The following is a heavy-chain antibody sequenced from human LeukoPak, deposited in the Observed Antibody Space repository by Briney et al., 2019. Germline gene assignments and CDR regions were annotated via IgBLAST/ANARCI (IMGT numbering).Heavy chain of an antibody. J-gene: IGHJ4*02. V-gene: IGHV3-23*01. Sequence: GGSLRLSCTVSGFTFSTYAMTWVRQAPGKGLEWVSSISGSGYTTYYADSVKGRFTISKDNSKNTLYLQMSSLRAEDTAIYFCAKGGEFGELNYFDYWGQGTLVTVSS. D-gene: IGHD3-10*01. CDR1: GFTFSTYA. CDR3: AKGGEFGELNYFDY. CDR2: ISGSGYTT.